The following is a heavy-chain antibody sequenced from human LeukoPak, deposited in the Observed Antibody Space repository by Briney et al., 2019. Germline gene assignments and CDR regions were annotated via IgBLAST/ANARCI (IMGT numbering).Heavy chain of an antibody. J-gene: IGHJ4*02. V-gene: IGHV4-39*02. D-gene: IGHD3-9*01. CDR1: GGSISSSSYY. Sequence: SETLSLTCTVSGGSISSSSYYWGWIRQPPGKGLEWIGSIYYSGSTYYNPSRKSRVTISVDTSKNQFSLKLSSVTAADTAVYYCAGEGVRYDILTGYSFLFFDYWGQGTLVTVSS. CDR3: AGEGVRYDILTGYSFLFFDY. CDR2: IYYSGST.